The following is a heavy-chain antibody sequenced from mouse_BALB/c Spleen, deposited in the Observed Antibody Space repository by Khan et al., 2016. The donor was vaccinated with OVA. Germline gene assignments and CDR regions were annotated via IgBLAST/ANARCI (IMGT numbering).Heavy chain of an antibody. CDR1: GFTFSTYG. CDR3: ARLAYYYNSEGFAY. D-gene: IGHD1-1*02. V-gene: IGHV5-6*01. Sequence: EVELVESGGDLVKTGGSLKLSCAASGFTFSTYGMSWVRQTPDKRLEWVATISSGGHYTYYIDSVKGRFTISRANAKSILYLQMTSLRSEDTAMYYCARLAYYYNSEGFAYWGQGTLVTVSA. J-gene: IGHJ3*01. CDR2: ISSGGHYT.